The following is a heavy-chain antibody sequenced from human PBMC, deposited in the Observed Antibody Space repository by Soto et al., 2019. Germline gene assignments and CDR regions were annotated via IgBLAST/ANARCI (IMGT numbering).Heavy chain of an antibody. Sequence: SETLSLTCTVSGGSISSSSYYWGWIRQPPGKGLEWIGSIYYSGSTYYNPSLKSRVTISVDTSKNQFSLKLSSVTAADTAVYYCARRVTFAKRVVPAARFDYWGQGTLVTVSS. CDR2: IYYSGST. J-gene: IGHJ4*02. CDR1: GGSISSSSYY. CDR3: ARRVTFAKRVVPAARFDY. V-gene: IGHV4-39*01. D-gene: IGHD2-2*01.